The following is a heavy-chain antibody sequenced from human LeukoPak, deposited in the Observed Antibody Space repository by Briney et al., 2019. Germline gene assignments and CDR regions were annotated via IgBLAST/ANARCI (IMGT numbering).Heavy chain of an antibody. CDR2: ISGSGGST. V-gene: IGHV3-23*01. CDR3: ARGRAVESEQLENYYYMDV. J-gene: IGHJ6*03. Sequence: PGGSLRLSCAASGFTFSSYGMSWVRQAPGKGLEWVSAISGSGGSTYYADSVKGRFTISRDNSKNTLYLQMNSLRAEDTAVYYCARGRAVESEQLENYYYMDVWGKGTTVTVSS. D-gene: IGHD6-13*01. CDR1: GFTFSSYG.